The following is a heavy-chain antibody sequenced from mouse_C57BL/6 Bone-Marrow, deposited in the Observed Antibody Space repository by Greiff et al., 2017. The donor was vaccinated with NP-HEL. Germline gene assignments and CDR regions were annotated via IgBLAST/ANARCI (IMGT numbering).Heavy chain of an antibody. Sequence: QVQLQQPGAELVKPGASVKMSCKASGYTFTSYWITWVKQRPGQGLEWIGDIYPGSGSTNYNEKFKSKATLTVDPYSSTAYMHLSSLTSADSAVYYCARRKATTGGDYWGQGTTLTVSS. CDR3: ARRKATTGGDY. CDR2: IYPGSGST. J-gene: IGHJ2*01. CDR1: GYTFTSYW. D-gene: IGHD2-12*01. V-gene: IGHV1-55*01.